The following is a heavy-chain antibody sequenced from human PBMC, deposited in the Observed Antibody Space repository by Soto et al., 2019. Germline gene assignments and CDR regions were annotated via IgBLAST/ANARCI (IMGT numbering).Heavy chain of an antibody. Sequence: SETLSLTCAGSGYSISSSNWWGWIRQPPGKGLEWIGYIYYSGSTYYNPSLKSRVTMSVDTSKNQFSLKLSSVTAVDTAVYYCARMAGSGSYRDGMDVWGQGTAVTVSS. CDR1: GYSISSSNW. CDR2: IYYSGST. D-gene: IGHD3-10*01. J-gene: IGHJ6*02. CDR3: ARMAGSGSYRDGMDV. V-gene: IGHV4-28*01.